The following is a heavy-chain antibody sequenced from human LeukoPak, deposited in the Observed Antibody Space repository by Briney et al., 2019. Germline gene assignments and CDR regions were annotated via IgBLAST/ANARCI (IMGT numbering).Heavy chain of an antibody. Sequence: GSSLRLSCAASGFTFSRYSMNWVRQAPGKGLEGVSSISTSSSYIYYADSLKGRFTISRDNAKNSLYLQMNSLRADDTAVYYCARGGPDISFAVAGEAFDIWGQGTMVTVSS. J-gene: IGHJ3*02. CDR1: GFTFSRYS. CDR2: ISTSSSYI. V-gene: IGHV3-21*01. D-gene: IGHD6-19*01. CDR3: ARGGPDISFAVAGEAFDI.